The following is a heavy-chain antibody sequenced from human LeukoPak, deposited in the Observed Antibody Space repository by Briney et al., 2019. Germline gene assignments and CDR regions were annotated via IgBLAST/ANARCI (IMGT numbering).Heavy chain of an antibody. CDR1: GGSISSYY. Sequence: KASETLSLTCTVPGGSISSYYWSWIRQPAGKGLEWIGHIYTSGSTNYNASLKSRVSMSVDTSKNQFSLKLSSVTAADTAVFYCARENSGSYREFDYWGQGTLVTVS. D-gene: IGHD1-26*01. J-gene: IGHJ4*02. CDR2: IYTSGST. CDR3: ARENSGSYREFDY. V-gene: IGHV4-4*07.